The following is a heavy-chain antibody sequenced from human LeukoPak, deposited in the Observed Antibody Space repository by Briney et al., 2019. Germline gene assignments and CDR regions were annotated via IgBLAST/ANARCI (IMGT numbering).Heavy chain of an antibody. CDR3: ARVGAAARRGWERNNWFDP. V-gene: IGHV1-2*02. J-gene: IGHJ5*02. CDR2: INPNSGGT. Sequence: GASVKVSCKASGYTFTGYYMHWVRQAPGQGLEWMGWINPNSGGTNYAQKFQGRVTMTRDTSISTAYMELSRLRSDDTAVYYCARVGAAARRGWERNNWFDPWGQGTLVTVSS. D-gene: IGHD6-6*01. CDR1: GYTFTGYY.